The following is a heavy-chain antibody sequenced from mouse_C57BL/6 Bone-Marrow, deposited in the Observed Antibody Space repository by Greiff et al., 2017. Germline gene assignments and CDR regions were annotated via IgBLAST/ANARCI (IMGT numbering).Heavy chain of an antibody. CDR2: ISYDGSN. Sequence: EVQRVESGPGLVKPSQSLSLTCSVTGYSITSGYYWNWIRQFPGNKLEWMGYISYDGSNNYNPSLKNRISITRDTSKNQFFLKLNSVTTEDTATYYCANDGYSRFAYWGQGTLVTVSA. CDR1: GYSITSGYY. J-gene: IGHJ3*01. V-gene: IGHV3-6*01. D-gene: IGHD2-3*01. CDR3: ANDGYSRFAY.